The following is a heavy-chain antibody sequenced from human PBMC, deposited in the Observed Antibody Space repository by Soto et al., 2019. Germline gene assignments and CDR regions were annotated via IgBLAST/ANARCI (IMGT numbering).Heavy chain of an antibody. CDR3: ARVPAGPRNRLDY. Sequence: SETLSLTCAVSGGSISSSNWWSWVRQPPGKGLEWIGEIYHSGSTNYNPSLKSRVTISVDKSKNQFSLKLSSVTAADTAVYYCARVPAGPRNRLDYWGQGTLVTVSS. V-gene: IGHV4-4*02. CDR1: GGSISSSNW. J-gene: IGHJ4*02. CDR2: IYHSGST.